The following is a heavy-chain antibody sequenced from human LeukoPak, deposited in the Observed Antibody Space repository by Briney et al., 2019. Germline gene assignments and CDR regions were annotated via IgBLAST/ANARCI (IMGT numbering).Heavy chain of an antibody. J-gene: IGHJ3*02. CDR2: ISHNSGGT. D-gene: IGHD2-21*01. V-gene: IGHV1-2*06. Sequence: ASVKVSCKASGYSFTGYYMHWVRQAPGQGLEWVGRISHNSGGTKYAQKFQGRVTLTRDTSISTAYMELSRLTADDTAVYFCATDRGNFNGDSLDMWGQGTMVTVSS. CDR1: GYSFTGYY. CDR3: ATDRGNFNGDSLDM.